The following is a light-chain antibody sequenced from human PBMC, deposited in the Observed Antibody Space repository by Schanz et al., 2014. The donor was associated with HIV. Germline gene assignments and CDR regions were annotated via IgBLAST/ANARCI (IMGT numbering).Light chain of an antibody. V-gene: IGLV2-14*02. CDR3: SSYTSSNTLEV. Sequence: QSVLTQPASVSGSPGQSITISCTGTSSDVGGYNLVPWYQQHPGKAPKLLIYEVSQRPSGVPDRFSGSKSGNTASLTVSGLQAEDEADYYCSSYTSSNTLEVFGTGTKLTVL. CDR2: EVS. CDR1: SSDVGGYNL. J-gene: IGLJ1*01.